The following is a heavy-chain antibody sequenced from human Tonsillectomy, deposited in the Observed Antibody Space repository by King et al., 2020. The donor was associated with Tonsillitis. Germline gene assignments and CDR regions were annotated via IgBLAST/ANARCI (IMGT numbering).Heavy chain of an antibody. D-gene: IGHD3-9*01. Sequence: VQLQESGPGLVKPSQTLSLTCTVSGGSISSGGYYWGWIRQHPGKGLEWIGYIYYSGSTYYNPSLKSRVTISVDTSKNQFSLKLSSVTAADTAVYYCARTPSLLTGYYPFDYWGQGTLVTVSS. CDR1: GGSISSGGYY. V-gene: IGHV4-31*03. CDR3: ARTPSLLTGYYPFDY. CDR2: IYYSGST. J-gene: IGHJ4*02.